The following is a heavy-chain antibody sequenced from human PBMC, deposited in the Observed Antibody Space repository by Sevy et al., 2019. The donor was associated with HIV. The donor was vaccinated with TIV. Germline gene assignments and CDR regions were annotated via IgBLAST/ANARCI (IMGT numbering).Heavy chain of an antibody. CDR2: ISTSGSII. CDR3: AREDGSRQYFQY. V-gene: IGHV3-48*03. D-gene: IGHD6-13*01. CDR1: GFTFSSYE. Sequence: GSLRLSCVASGFTFSSYEMNWVRQAPGKGLEWVSHISTSGSIIHYEDSVKGRFTISRDNAKNSLYLQMNSLRAEDTAVYYCAREDGSRQYFQYWDQGTLVTVSS. J-gene: IGHJ1*01.